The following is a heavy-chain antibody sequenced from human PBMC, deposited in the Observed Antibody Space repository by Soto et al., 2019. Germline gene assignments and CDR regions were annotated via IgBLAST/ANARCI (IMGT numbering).Heavy chain of an antibody. CDR2: ITTSDDIT. CDR1: GFIFKDFA. J-gene: IGHJ5*02. Sequence: EVKRFESGGGLVEPGESLRLSCAASGFIFKDFAMSWIRQAPGKGLEWVSTITTSDDITYSADSVRGRFTISRDNSANTLFLQMSSLRGDDTATYYCTKGDSSGYFDPSSGYSTPDHWGQGTLVTVSS. V-gene: IGHV3-23*01. CDR3: TKGDSSGYFDPSSGYSTPDH. D-gene: IGHD3-3*01.